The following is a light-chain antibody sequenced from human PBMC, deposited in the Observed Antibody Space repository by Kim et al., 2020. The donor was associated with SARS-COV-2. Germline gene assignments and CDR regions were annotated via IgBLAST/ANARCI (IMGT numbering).Light chain of an antibody. V-gene: IGLV3-21*04. J-gene: IGLJ3*02. Sequence: SYELTQPLSVSVAPGKTAIITCGGEEIGSQSVHWCQQKPGQAPVLVIQNDSDRPSGSSERFSGSNSGNTATLAISRVEAGDEADYYCQVWDSTSDHPWVFGGGTQLTVL. CDR2: NDS. CDR1: EIGSQS. CDR3: QVWDSTSDHPWV.